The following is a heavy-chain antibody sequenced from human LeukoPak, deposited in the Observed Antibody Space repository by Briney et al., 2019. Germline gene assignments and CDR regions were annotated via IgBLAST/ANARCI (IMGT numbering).Heavy chain of an antibody. V-gene: IGHV3-7*03. CDR1: GFTFTSYW. CDR2: IKPDGSQT. D-gene: IGHD3-3*01. J-gene: IGHJ5*02. CDR3: VRSIDA. Sequence: QPGGSLRLSCAASGFTFTSYWMNWVRQAPGKGLEWVGNIKPDGSQTYYVDSVKGRFTISRGNAKNSVSLQLNSLRAEDTAVYFCVRSIDAWGQGTLVTVSS.